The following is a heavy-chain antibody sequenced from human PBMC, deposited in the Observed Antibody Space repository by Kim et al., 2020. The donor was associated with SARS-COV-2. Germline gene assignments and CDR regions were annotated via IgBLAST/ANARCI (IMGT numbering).Heavy chain of an antibody. J-gene: IGHJ4*02. D-gene: IGHD3-3*02. Sequence: DGGSRYYAGPGKGRFTTSRDNAKSMVYLQMNSLRVDDTAIYYCTSIFEYWGQGALVTVSS. V-gene: IGHV3-74*01. CDR3: TSIFEY. CDR2: DGGSR.